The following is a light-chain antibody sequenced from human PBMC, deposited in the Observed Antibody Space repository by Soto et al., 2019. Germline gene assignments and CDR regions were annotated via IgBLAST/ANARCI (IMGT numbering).Light chain of an antibody. CDR3: QQYGSSPPIT. CDR1: QSVSSRY. CDR2: GAS. Sequence: ESVLTQSPGTLSLSPGEIATLSCRASQSVSSRYLAWYQQKPGQAPRLLIYGASSRATGIPDRFSGSGSGTDFTLTINRLEPEDFAVYYCQQYGSSPPITFGQGTRLEIK. J-gene: IGKJ5*01. V-gene: IGKV3-20*01.